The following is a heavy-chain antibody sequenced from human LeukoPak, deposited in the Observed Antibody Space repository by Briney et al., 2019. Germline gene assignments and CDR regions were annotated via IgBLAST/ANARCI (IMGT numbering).Heavy chain of an antibody. CDR2: INPNSGGT. CDR3: ATLHLYSSSSVDAFDI. CDR1: GYTFTGYY. V-gene: IGHV1-2*02. D-gene: IGHD6-6*01. Sequence: GASVKVSCKASGYTFTGYYMHWVRQAPGQGLEWMGWINPNSGGTNYARKFQGRVTMTRDTSISTAYMELSRLRSDDTAVYYCATLHLYSSSSVDAFDIWGQGTMVTVSS. J-gene: IGHJ3*02.